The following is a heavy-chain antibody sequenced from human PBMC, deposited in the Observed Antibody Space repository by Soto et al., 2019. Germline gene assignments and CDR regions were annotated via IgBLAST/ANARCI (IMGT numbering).Heavy chain of an antibody. CDR3: ARTAVPGRLNDAFDI. J-gene: IGHJ3*02. D-gene: IGHD4-17*01. Sequence: QVQLVESGGGVVQPGRSLRLSCAASGFTFSSYGMHWVRQAPGKGLEWVAVRWYDGSNKYYADSVKGRFTISRDNSKNTLYLQMNSLSADDTAVYYCARTAVPGRLNDAFDIWGQGTMVTLSS. CDR2: RWYDGSNK. V-gene: IGHV3-33*01. CDR1: GFTFSSYG.